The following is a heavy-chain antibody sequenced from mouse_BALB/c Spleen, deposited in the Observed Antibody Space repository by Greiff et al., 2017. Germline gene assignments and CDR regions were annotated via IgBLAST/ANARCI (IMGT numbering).Heavy chain of an antibody. J-gene: IGHJ4*01. Sequence: EVQVVESGPELVKPGASVKISCKASGYSFTGYFMNWVMQSHGKSLEWIGRINPYNGDTFYNQKFKGKATLTVDKSSSTAHMELRSLASEDSAVYYCARSGYYGNVYAMDYWGQGTSVTVSS. CDR3: ARSGYYGNVYAMDY. V-gene: IGHV1-20*02. CDR1: GYSFTGYF. CDR2: INPYNGDT. D-gene: IGHD2-1*01.